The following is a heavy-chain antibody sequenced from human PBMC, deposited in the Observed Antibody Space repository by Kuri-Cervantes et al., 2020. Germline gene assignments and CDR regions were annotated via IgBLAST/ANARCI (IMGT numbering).Heavy chain of an antibody. CDR1: GFTFSNYW. CDR3: AKDIGAAGHHGNDY. J-gene: IGHJ4*02. D-gene: IGHD6-13*01. V-gene: IGHV3-9*01. CDR2: ISWNSGSI. Sequence: SLKISCLASGFTFSNYWMSWARLTPGKGLEWVSGISWNSGSIGYADSVKGRFTISRDNAKNSLYLQMNSLRAEDTALYYCAKDIGAAGHHGNDYWGQGTLVTVS.